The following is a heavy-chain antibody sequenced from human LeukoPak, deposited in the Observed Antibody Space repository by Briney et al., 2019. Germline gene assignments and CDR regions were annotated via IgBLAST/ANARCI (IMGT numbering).Heavy chain of an antibody. J-gene: IGHJ4*02. CDR2: ISGSGGST. V-gene: IGHV3-23*01. CDR1: GFTFSGYA. Sequence: GGSLRLSCAASGFTFSGYAMSWVRQAPGKGLEWVSAISGSGGSTYYADSLRGRFTISRDNSKHALYIQINRLGAEDTAVYYCAHDLGNYYDSSGYYYVDYFDYWGQGTLVTVSS. D-gene: IGHD3-22*01. CDR3: AHDLGNYYDSSGYYYVDYFDY.